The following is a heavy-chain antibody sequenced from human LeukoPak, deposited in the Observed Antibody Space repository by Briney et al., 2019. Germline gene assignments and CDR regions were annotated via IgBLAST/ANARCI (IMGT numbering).Heavy chain of an antibody. V-gene: IGHV3-13*01. Sequence: PGGSLRLSCAASGFTFSSYDKHWVRQATGKGLEWVSAIGTAGDTYYPGSVKGRFTISRENAKNSLYLQMNSLRAGDTAVYYCARALNDYDILTGPFDYWGQGTLVTVSS. CDR2: IGTAGDT. D-gene: IGHD3-9*01. CDR1: GFTFSSYD. CDR3: ARALNDYDILTGPFDY. J-gene: IGHJ4*02.